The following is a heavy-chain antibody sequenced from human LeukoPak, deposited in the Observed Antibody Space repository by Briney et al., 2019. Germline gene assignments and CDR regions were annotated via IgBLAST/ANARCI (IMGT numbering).Heavy chain of an antibody. CDR2: IIPIFGTA. CDR1: GGTFSSYA. Sequence: ASVKVSCKASGGTFSSYAISWVRQAPGQGLEWMGGIIPIFGTAKYAQNLQGRVTITADESTSIAYMELSSLRSEDTAVYYCARDNDSRDPPHFDYWGQGTLVTVSS. D-gene: IGHD3-16*01. J-gene: IGHJ4*02. V-gene: IGHV1-69*13. CDR3: ARDNDSRDPPHFDY.